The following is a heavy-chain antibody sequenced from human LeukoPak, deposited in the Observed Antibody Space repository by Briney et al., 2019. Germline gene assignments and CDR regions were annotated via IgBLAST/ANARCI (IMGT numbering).Heavy chain of an antibody. CDR1: GFTVSSNY. V-gene: IGHV3-74*01. Sequence: GGSLRLSCAASGFTVSSNYMSWVRQAPGKGLVWVSRIDNDGSSTSYADSVKGRFTISRDNAKNTVYLQMLSLRAEDTAMYYCARTGPGTYYTFDLWGQGTLVTVSS. CDR3: ARTGPGTYYTFDL. CDR2: IDNDGSST. D-gene: IGHD3-10*01. J-gene: IGHJ5*02.